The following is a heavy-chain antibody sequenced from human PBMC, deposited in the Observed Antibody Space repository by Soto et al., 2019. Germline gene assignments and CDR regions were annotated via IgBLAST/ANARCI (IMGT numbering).Heavy chain of an antibody. CDR1: GGSISSGGYY. Sequence: SETLSLTCTVSGGSISSGGYYWSWIRQHPGKGLEWIGYIYYSGSTYYNPSLKSRVTISVDTSKNQFSLKLSSVTAADTAVYYCERDKTHYYDSSGYFDWFDTWGQGTLVTVSS. J-gene: IGHJ5*02. CDR2: IYYSGST. D-gene: IGHD3-22*01. CDR3: ERDKTHYYDSSGYFDWFDT. V-gene: IGHV4-31*03.